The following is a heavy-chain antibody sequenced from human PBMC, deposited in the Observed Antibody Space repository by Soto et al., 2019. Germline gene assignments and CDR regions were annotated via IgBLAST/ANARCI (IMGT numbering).Heavy chain of an antibody. CDR1: GGSITSGGFY. V-gene: IGHV4-31*03. CDR2: IFHSGST. Sequence: QVQLQESGPGLVKPSQTLSLTCTVSGGSITSGGFYWSWIRQHPGKGLEWIAYIFHSGSTDYNPTLKSRVTIAADTSKTQFSLKLTWVMVAGTAVYYCVRGGISGAWFAPWGQGPLVTVSS. D-gene: IGHD6-13*01. CDR3: VRGGISGAWFAP. J-gene: IGHJ5*02.